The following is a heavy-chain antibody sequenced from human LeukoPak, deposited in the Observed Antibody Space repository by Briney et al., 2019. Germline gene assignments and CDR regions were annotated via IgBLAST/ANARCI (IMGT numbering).Heavy chain of an antibody. CDR3: ARYIPSCGGNCNDGFDI. D-gene: IGHD2-21*01. CDR2: LYSGGDT. V-gene: IGHV3-53*01. J-gene: IGHJ3*02. CDR1: GFTVSSNY. Sequence: GSLRLSCAASGFTVSSNYMTWVRQAPGKGLEWVSVLYSGGDTYYADSVKGRFTISRDNSKNTLYLQLNTLRAEDTAVYYCARYIPSCGGNCNDGFDIWGQGTMVSVSS.